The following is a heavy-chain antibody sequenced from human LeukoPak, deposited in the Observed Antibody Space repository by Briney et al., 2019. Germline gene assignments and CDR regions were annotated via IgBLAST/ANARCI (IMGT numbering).Heavy chain of an antibody. D-gene: IGHD6-13*01. Sequence: GESLKISCKGSGYSFTNYWIGWVRQMPGKGLEWMGIIYPGESDIRYSPSFQGQVTISADKSISTAYLQWSSLKASDTAMYYCARHVGSSWSYYYYYYYMDVWGKGTTVTVSS. CDR2: IYPGESDI. V-gene: IGHV5-51*01. CDR1: GYSFTNYW. J-gene: IGHJ6*03. CDR3: ARHVGSSWSYYYYYYYMDV.